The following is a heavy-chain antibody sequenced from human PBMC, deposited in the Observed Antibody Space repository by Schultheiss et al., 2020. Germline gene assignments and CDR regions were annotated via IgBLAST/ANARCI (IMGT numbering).Heavy chain of an antibody. CDR1: GGSISGYY. D-gene: IGHD4-17*01. V-gene: IGHV4-4*07. Sequence: SATLSLTCTVSGGSISGYYWSWVRQPPGKGLEWIGRIYTSGSTNYNPSLKSRVTISVDTSKNQFSLKLSSVTAADTAVYYCARGDGDYAIGYYYYYGMDVWGQGTTVTVAS. CDR3: ARGDGDYAIGYYYYYGMDV. J-gene: IGHJ6*02. CDR2: IYTSGST.